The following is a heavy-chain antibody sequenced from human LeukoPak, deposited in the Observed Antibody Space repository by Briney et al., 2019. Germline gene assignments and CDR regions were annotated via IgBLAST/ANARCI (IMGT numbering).Heavy chain of an antibody. CDR1: GYTFTSYD. CDR2: MNPNSGNT. CDR3: ARGPFGGDAFDI. V-gene: IGHV1-8*01. J-gene: IGHJ3*02. Sequence: ASVKVSRKASGYTFTSYDINWVRQATGQGLEWMGWMNPNSGNTGYAQKFQGRVTMTRNTSIGTAYMELSSLRSEDTAVYYCARGPFGGDAFDIWGQGTMVTVSS. D-gene: IGHD3-10*01.